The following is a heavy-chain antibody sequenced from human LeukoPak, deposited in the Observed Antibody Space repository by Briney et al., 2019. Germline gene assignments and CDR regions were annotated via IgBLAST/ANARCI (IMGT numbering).Heavy chain of an antibody. CDR1: GFIFSSEG. CDR2: ISGGGSSI. J-gene: IGHJ4*02. D-gene: IGHD3-9*01. CDR3: AKMQTVYDMVTGYRALCDY. Sequence: PGGSLRLSCAASGFIFSSEGMSWVRQAPGKGLEWVSAISGGGSSIYYADSVKGRFTISRDNSKNTLYLQMNSLRADDTAVYYCAKMQTVYDMVTGYRALCDYWGQGTLVTVSS. V-gene: IGHV3-23*01.